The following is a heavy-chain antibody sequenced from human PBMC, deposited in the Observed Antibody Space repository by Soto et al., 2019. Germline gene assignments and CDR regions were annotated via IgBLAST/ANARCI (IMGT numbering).Heavy chain of an antibody. D-gene: IGHD3-3*01. CDR3: ARAIFGVVIQYFDY. V-gene: IGHV1-18*01. Sequence: KLQGRVTMTTDTSTSTAYMELRSLRSDDTAVYYCARAIFGVVIQYFDYWGQGTLVTVSS. J-gene: IGHJ4*02.